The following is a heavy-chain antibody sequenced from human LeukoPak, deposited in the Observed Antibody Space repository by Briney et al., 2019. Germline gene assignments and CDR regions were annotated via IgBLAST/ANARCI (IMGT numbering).Heavy chain of an antibody. J-gene: IGHJ4*02. CDR3: AKGTRRTTSSHFDY. D-gene: IGHD4-17*01. CDR1: GFTFSSYA. CDR2: ISGSGVST. Sequence: GGSLRLSCAASGFTFSSYAMGWVRQAPGKGLEWVSSISGSGVSTYYADSVKGRFTISRDNSKNTLYLQMNSLRAGDTAVYYCAKGTRRTTSSHFDYWGQGTLVTVSS. V-gene: IGHV3-23*01.